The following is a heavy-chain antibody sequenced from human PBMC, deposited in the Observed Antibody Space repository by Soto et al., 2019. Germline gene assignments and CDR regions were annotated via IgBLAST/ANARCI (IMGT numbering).Heavy chain of an antibody. J-gene: IGHJ3*02. V-gene: IGHV4-30-4*01. D-gene: IGHD4-17*01. CDR1: GGSMSRGDYY. CDR3: ARDPLYDYGDLSHVFDS. CDR2: IYHTGST. Sequence: PSETLSLTCTVSGGSMSRGDYYWSWIRQPPGKGLEWIGFIYHTGSTYYRPSLKNRVAISVDTSKNQFSLKLSSVTAADTAVNFCARDPLYDYGDLSHVFDSWGQGTMVT.